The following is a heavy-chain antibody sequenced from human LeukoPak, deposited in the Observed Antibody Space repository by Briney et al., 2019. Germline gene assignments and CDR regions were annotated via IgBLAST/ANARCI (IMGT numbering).Heavy chain of an antibody. V-gene: IGHV3-33*08. Sequence: PGGSLRLSCATSGFTFDRYTIHWVRQAPGKGLEWVAVIWYDGSNKYYADSVKGRFTISRDNSKNTLYLQMNSLRAEDTAVYYCARDLGPLGNYGMDVWGQGTTVTVSS. CDR1: GFTFDRYT. J-gene: IGHJ6*02. CDR3: ARDLGPLGNYGMDV. CDR2: IWYDGSNK. D-gene: IGHD3-16*01.